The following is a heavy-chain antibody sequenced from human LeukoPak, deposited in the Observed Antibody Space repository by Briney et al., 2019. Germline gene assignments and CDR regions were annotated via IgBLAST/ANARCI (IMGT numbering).Heavy chain of an antibody. CDR2: IKEDGSEK. V-gene: IGHV3-7*04. Sequence: GGSLRLSCAASGLTFSRYCMTWVRQAPGKGLEWVATIKEDGSEKYCADSVKGRCTISRDNAKKSLYLQMNSLRAEDTAIYHCARESLLGGIDYWGQGTLVTVSS. CDR1: GLTFSRYC. J-gene: IGHJ4*02. CDR3: ARESLLGGIDY. D-gene: IGHD3-16*01.